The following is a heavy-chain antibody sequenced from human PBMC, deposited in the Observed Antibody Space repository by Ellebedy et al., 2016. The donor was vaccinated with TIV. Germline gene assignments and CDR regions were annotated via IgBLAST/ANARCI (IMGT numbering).Heavy chain of an antibody. Sequence: SVKVSXXASGGTFSSYGINWVRQAPGQGLEWMGGIIPIFGTANYVQKFQDRVTITADESTSTAYMQLSSLRSEDTAVYYCARGIPDIVAAQTGFDPWGQGTLVTVSS. J-gene: IGHJ5*02. CDR2: IIPIFGTA. CDR3: ARGIPDIVAAQTGFDP. V-gene: IGHV1-69*13. CDR1: GGTFSSYG. D-gene: IGHD6-13*01.